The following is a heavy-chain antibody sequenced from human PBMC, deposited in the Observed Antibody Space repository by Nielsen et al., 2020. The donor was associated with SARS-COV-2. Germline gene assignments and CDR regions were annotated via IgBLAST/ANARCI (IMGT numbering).Heavy chain of an antibody. CDR2: IIPILGIA. Sequence: SVKVSCKASGGTFSSYAISWVRQAPGQGLEWMGRIIPILGIANYAQKFQGRVTITADTSTSTAYMELRSLRSDDTAVYYCARGGGNSGGYFDYWGQGTLVTVSS. D-gene: IGHD4-23*01. CDR3: ARGGGNSGGYFDY. V-gene: IGHV1-69*04. J-gene: IGHJ4*02. CDR1: GGTFSSYA.